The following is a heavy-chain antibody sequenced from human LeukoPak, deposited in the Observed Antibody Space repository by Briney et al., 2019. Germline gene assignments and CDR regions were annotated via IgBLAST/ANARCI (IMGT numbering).Heavy chain of an antibody. D-gene: IGHD6-13*01. Sequence: PGGSLRLSCAASGFTFSSYGMHWVRQAPGKGLEWVAVISFDGSNKYCSDSVKGRFTISRDNSKNTLYLQMNSLRAEDTAVYYCAKDPIPGLIAAAGTGWFDYWGQGTLVTVSS. CDR2: ISFDGSNK. V-gene: IGHV3-30*18. CDR1: GFTFSSYG. J-gene: IGHJ5*01. CDR3: AKDPIPGLIAAAGTGWFDY.